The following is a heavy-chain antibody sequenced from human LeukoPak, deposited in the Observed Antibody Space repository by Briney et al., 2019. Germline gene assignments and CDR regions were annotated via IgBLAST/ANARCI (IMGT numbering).Heavy chain of an antibody. D-gene: IGHD6-13*01. CDR1: GDSVSSNSAA. J-gene: IGHJ6*02. V-gene: IGHV6-1*01. Sequence: SQTLSLTCAISGDSVSSNSAAWNWIRQSPSRGLEWLGRTYYRSKWYNDYAVSVKRRITINPDTSKNQFSLQRNAVTPEDTPVYNCARDRGRQQLEYYYYYGMDGWGQGTTVTVSS. CDR3: ARDRGRQQLEYYYYYGMDG. CDR2: TYYRSKWYN.